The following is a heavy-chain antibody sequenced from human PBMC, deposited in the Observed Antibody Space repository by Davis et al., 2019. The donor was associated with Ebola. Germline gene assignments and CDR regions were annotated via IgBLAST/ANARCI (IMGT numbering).Heavy chain of an antibody. Sequence: PSETLSLTCAVYGGSFSGYYWSWIRQPPGKGLEWIGEINHSGSTNYNPSLKSRVTISVDTSKNQFSLKLSSVTAADTAVYYCARGSPPSTYYYGSGSYYLGGRKSNPYYYGMDVWGQGTTVTVSS. CDR2: INHSGST. D-gene: IGHD3-10*01. J-gene: IGHJ6*02. V-gene: IGHV4-34*01. CDR1: GGSFSGYY. CDR3: ARGSPPSTYYYGSGSYYLGGRKSNPYYYGMDV.